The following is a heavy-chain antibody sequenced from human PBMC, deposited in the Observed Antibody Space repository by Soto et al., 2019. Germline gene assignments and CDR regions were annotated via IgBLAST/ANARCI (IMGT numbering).Heavy chain of an antibody. D-gene: IGHD2-2*01. V-gene: IGHV4-34*01. CDR2: INHSGST. CDR1: GGSFSGYY. J-gene: IGHJ6*02. CDR3: ARGRTRYCISTSCPPGWGGMDV. Sequence: QVQLQQWGAGLLKPSETLSLTCAVYGGSFSGYYWSWIRQPPGKGLEWIGEINHSGSTNYNPSRKRRFHLSVDTAKNQVSLKRSSVTAADTAVYYCARGRTRYCISTSCPPGWGGMDVWGQGTTVTVSS.